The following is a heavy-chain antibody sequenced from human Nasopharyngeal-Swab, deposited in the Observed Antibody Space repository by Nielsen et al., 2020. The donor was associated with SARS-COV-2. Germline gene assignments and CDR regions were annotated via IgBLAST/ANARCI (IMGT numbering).Heavy chain of an antibody. V-gene: IGHV3-30*18. CDR1: GFTFSSYG. J-gene: IGHJ4*02. CDR3: GKGGGGGQQLVRYFDY. Sequence: GESLKISCAASGFTFSSYGMHWVRQAPGKGLEWVAVISYDGSNKYYADSVKGRFTISRDNSKNTLYLQMNSRGAEDGAVYYGGKGGGGGQQLVRYFDYWGQGTLVTVSS. CDR2: ISYDGSNK. D-gene: IGHD6-13*01.